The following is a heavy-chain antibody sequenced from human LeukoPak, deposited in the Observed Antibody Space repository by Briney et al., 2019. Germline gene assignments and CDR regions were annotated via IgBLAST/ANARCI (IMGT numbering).Heavy chain of an antibody. D-gene: IGHD6-13*01. Sequence: SETLSLTCAVYGGSFSGYYWSWIRQPPEKGLEWIGEINHSGSTNYNPSLKSRVTISVDTSKNQFSLKLSSVTAADTAVYYCARATGYSSSWSFVDPWGQGTLVTVSS. CDR1: GGSFSGYY. V-gene: IGHV4-34*01. J-gene: IGHJ5*02. CDR3: ARATGYSSSWSFVDP. CDR2: INHSGST.